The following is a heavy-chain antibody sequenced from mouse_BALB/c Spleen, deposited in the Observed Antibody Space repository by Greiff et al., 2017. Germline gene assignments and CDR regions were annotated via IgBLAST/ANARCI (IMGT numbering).Heavy chain of an antibody. D-gene: IGHD2-10*01. V-gene: IGHV1-15*01. J-gene: IGHJ4*01. Sequence: QVQLKESGAELVRPGASVTLSCKASGYTFTDYEMHWVKQTPVHGLEWIGAIDPETGGTAYNQKFKGKATLTADKSSSTAYMELRSLTSEDSAVYYCTRSYYGNYCAMDYWGQGTSVTVSS. CDR3: TRSYYGNYCAMDY. CDR2: IDPETGGT. CDR1: GYTFTDYE.